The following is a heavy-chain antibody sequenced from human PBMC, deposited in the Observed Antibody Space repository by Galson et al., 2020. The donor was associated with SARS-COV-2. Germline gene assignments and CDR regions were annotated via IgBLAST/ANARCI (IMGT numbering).Heavy chain of an antibody. D-gene: IGHD3-10*01. CDR2: IYYSGTT. CDR3: ASEGVTIVRGVIAPQYGMDG. V-gene: IGHV4-31*03. CDR1: GGTISSGGYY. Sequence: ASETLSLTCTVSGGTISSGGYYWSRLRQHPGQGLDWTGYIYYSGTTYYNPSLKSRVTISVDTSKNQFPLKLSSVTAAYTAGYYWASEGVTIVRGVIAPQYGMDGWGQGTTVTVSS. J-gene: IGHJ6*02.